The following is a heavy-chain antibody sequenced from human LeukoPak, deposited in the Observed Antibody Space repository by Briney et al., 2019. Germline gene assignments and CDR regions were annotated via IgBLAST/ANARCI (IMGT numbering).Heavy chain of an antibody. D-gene: IGHD3-22*01. CDR3: TAVSYYYDSSGYYY. CDR1: GYTLTELS. CDR2: FDPEDGET. Sequence: ASVKVSCKVSGYTLTELSMHWVRQAPGKGLEWMGGFDPEDGETIYAQKFQGRVTMTEDTSTDTAYMELSSLRSEDTAVYYCTAVSYYYDSSGYYYWGQGTLVTVSS. J-gene: IGHJ4*02. V-gene: IGHV1-24*01.